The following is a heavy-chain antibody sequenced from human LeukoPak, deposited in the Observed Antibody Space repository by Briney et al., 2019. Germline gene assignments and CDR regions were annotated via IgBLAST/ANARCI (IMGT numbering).Heavy chain of an antibody. J-gene: IGHJ4*02. CDR2: IYTSGST. Sequence: PSQTLSLTCTVSGGSISSDSYYWSWIRQPAGKGLEWIGRIYTSGSTNFSPSLKSRVTISVDTSKNQFSLKLSSVTAADTAVYYCARCTITPYYFDYWGQGTLGTVSS. V-gene: IGHV4-61*02. CDR1: GGSISSDSYY. D-gene: IGHD5-12*01. CDR3: ARCTITPYYFDY.